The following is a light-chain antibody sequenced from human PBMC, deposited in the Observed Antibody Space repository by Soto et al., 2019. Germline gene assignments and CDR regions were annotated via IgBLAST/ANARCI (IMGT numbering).Light chain of an antibody. Sequence: EIVLTQSPATLSLSPGERATLSCRASENVFNYLGWYQKRPGQAPRLLIYDASNRATGIPARFSGSGSGTDYTLNITSLEPEDYAIYYCQQRVTWPLTFGGGT. V-gene: IGKV3-11*01. CDR1: ENVFNY. CDR2: DAS. CDR3: QQRVTWPLT. J-gene: IGKJ4*01.